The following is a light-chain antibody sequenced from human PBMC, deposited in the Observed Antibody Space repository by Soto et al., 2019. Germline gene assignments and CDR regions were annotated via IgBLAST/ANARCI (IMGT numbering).Light chain of an antibody. CDR3: QSYDSTLSARYV. J-gene: IGLJ1*01. V-gene: IGLV1-40*01. CDR2: ANS. CDR1: SSNIGAGYV. Sequence: QSVLTQPPSVSGSPGQRVTISCTGSSSNIGAGYVVHWYQQRPGAAPKLLISANSNRPSGVPDRFSGSKSGTSASLAITGLQADAEGDYYCQSYDSTLSARYVFGTGTKLTVL.